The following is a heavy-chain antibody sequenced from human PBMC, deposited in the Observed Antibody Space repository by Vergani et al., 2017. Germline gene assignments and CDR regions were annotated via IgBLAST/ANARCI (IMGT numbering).Heavy chain of an antibody. V-gene: IGHV1-69*12. D-gene: IGHD4-17*01. CDR2: IIPIFGTA. CDR3: ARLADYDYGDDPAFF. Sequence: QVQLVQSVAEVKKPGHSVKVSCKASGGTFSSYAISWVRQAPGQGLEWMGGIIPIFGTANYAQKFQGRVTITADESTSTAYMELSSLRSEDTAVYYCARLADYDYGDDPAFFWGQGTLVTVSS. J-gene: IGHJ4*02. CDR1: GGTFSSYA.